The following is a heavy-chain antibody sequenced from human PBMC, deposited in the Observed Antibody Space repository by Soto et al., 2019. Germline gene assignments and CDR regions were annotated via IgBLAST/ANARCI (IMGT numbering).Heavy chain of an antibody. CDR1: GFTFTRYS. V-gene: IGHV3-21*06. CDR2: ISSTTNYI. CDR3: ARESEDLTSNFDY. Sequence: PGGSLRLSCAASGFTFTRYSMNWVRQAPGKGLEWVSSISSTTNYIYSGDSMKGRFTISRDNAKNSLYLEMNSLRAEDTAVYYCARESEDLTSNFDYWGQGTLVTVSS. J-gene: IGHJ4*02.